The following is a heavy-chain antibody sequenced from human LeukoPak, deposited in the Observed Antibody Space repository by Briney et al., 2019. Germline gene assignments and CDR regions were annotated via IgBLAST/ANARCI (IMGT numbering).Heavy chain of an antibody. CDR3: AKVGIAVAGPLGY. CDR1: GFTFSSYA. Sequence: PGRSLRLSCAASGFTFSSYAMHWVRQAPGKGLEWVAVISYDGSNKYYADSVKGRFTISRDNSKNTLYLQMNSLRAEDTAVYYCAKVGIAVAGPLGYWGQGTLVTVSS. J-gene: IGHJ4*02. D-gene: IGHD6-19*01. CDR2: ISYDGSNK. V-gene: IGHV3-30-3*01.